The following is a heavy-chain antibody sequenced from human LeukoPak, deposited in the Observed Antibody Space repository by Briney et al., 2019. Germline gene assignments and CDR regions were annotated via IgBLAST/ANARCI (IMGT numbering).Heavy chain of an antibody. V-gene: IGHV4-61*02. Sequence: SETLSLTCTVSAGSISSGDYYWSWIRQPAGKGLEWIGRIYSPGTNYNYNPSLKSRVSISIDTSKNQFSLKLTSVTAADTAVYYCARGIGTSYDSSRDAFDIWGQGTMVTVSS. J-gene: IGHJ3*02. D-gene: IGHD3-22*01. CDR3: ARGIGTSYDSSRDAFDI. CDR1: AGSISSGDYY. CDR2: IYSPGT.